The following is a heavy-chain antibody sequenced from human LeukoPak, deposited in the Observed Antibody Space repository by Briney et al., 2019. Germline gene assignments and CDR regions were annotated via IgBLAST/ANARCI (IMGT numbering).Heavy chain of an antibody. D-gene: IGHD6-13*01. CDR2: IGTAGDT. CDR3: ARSPHWGLTAAGYYYGMDV. V-gene: IGHV3-13*04. Sequence: PGGSLRLSCAASGFTFSSYDMHWVRQATGKGLEWVSAIGTAGDTYYPGSVKGRFTISRENAKNSLYLQMNSLRAGDTAVYYCARSPHWGLTAAGYYYGMDVWGQGTTVTVSS. J-gene: IGHJ6*02. CDR1: GFTFSSYD.